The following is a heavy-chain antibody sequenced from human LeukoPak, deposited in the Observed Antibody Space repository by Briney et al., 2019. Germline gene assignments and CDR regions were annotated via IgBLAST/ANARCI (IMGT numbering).Heavy chain of an antibody. J-gene: IGHJ4*02. CDR2: ISYDGSNK. Sequence: PGRSLRLSCAASGFTFSSYAMHWVRQAPGKGLEWVAVISYDGSNKYYADSVKGRFTISRDNSKNTLYLQMNSLTAEDTAVYYCARAVFWSGPLDYWGQGTLVTVSS. V-gene: IGHV3-30-3*01. CDR1: GFTFSSYA. CDR3: ARAVFWSGPLDY. D-gene: IGHD3-3*01.